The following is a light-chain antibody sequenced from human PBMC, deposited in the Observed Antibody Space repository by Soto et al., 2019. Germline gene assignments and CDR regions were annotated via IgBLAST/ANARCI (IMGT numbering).Light chain of an antibody. V-gene: IGLV2-14*01. J-gene: IGLJ3*02. CDR2: EVR. Sequence: QSALAQPASVSGSPGQSITISCTGTSSDIGDNNSVSWHQHHPGKAPRLMIFEVRNRPSGVSNRFSGYKSGTTASLTISGLQAEDEADYYCSSYTRRNTWVFGGGTKLTVL. CDR1: SSDIGDNNS. CDR3: SSYTRRNTWV.